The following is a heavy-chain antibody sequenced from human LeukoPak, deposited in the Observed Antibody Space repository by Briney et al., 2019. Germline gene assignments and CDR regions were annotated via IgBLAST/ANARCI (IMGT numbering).Heavy chain of an antibody. CDR1: GYTLTELS. CDR2: FDPENGET. D-gene: IGHD3-3*01. J-gene: IGHJ5*02. CDR3: ATNRLTIFGVVAGFDP. V-gene: IGHV1-24*01. Sequence: ASVKVSCKVSGYTLTELSMHWVRQAPGKGLEWMGGFDPENGETIYAQKFQGRVTMTEDTSTDTAYMELRSLRSEDTAVYYCATNRLTIFGVVAGFDPWGQGTLVTVSS.